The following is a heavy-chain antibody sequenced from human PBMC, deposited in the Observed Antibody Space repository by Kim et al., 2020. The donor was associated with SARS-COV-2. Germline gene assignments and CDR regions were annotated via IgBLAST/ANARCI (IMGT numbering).Heavy chain of an antibody. CDR2: IYYSGSA. V-gene: IGHV4-39*01. J-gene: IGHJ5*02. Sequence: SETLSLTCTVSGGSISSGSYYWGWIRQPPGKGLEWIGTIYYSGSAYYNPSLKSRVTISVDTSKNRFSLKLNSVTAADTAVYYCARHGSTVPRNTWFDPWGQGTRVTVSS. CDR3: ARHGSTVPRNTWFDP. D-gene: IGHD4-17*01. CDR1: GGSISSGSYY.